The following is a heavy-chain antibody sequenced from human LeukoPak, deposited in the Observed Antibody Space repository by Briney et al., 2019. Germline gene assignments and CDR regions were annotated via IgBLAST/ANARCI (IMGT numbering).Heavy chain of an antibody. D-gene: IGHD5-18*01. J-gene: IGHJ4*02. Sequence: GRSLTLSCAVAGFTFSSYAMSWVRQAPGKGLEWVSAISGSGGSTYYADSVKGRFTICTDNSKNTLYLQTNSRRTEEPAVYYCAKAGHSYGLREFDYWDQGTLVTVSS. CDR1: GFTFSSYA. CDR2: ISGSGGST. V-gene: IGHV3-23*01. CDR3: AKAGHSYGLREFDY.